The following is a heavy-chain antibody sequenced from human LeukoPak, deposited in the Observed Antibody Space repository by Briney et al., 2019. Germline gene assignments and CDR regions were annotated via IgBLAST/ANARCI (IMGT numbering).Heavy chain of an antibody. J-gene: IGHJ5*02. D-gene: IGHD3-10*01. CDR2: INAGNGNT. V-gene: IGHV1-3*03. CDR3: AREVMRGSGIYYKLKWFDP. CDR1: GYTFTSYA. Sequence: ASVKVSCKASGYTFTSYAMHWVRQAPGQRLEWMGWINAGNGNTKYSQEFQGRVTITRDTSASTAYMDLSSLRSEDTAVYYCAREVMRGSGIYYKLKWFDPWGQGTLVTVSS.